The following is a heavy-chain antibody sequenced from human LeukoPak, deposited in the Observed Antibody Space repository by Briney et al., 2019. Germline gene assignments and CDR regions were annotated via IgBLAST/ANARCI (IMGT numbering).Heavy chain of an antibody. CDR2: IYYSGST. J-gene: IGHJ4*02. D-gene: IGHD5-18*01. Sequence: PSETLSLTCTVSGGSISSYYWSWIRQPPGKGLEWIGYIYYSGSTNYNPSLKSRVTISVDTSKNQFSLKLSSVTAADTAVYYCARTRDTAMVLFDYWRQGTLVTVSS. CDR1: GGSISSYY. CDR3: ARTRDTAMVLFDY. V-gene: IGHV4-59*12.